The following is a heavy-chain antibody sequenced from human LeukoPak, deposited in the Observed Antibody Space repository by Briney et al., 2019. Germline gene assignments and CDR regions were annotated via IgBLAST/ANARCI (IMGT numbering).Heavy chain of an antibody. CDR3: ATPDLPYLYCSSTSCYMPSS. Sequence: ASVKVSCKASGYTFTSYGISWVRQAPGQGREWMGWISAYNGNTNYAQKLQGRVTMTTDTSTSTAYMELRSLRSDDTAVYYCATPDLPYLYCSSTSCYMPSSWGQGTLVTVSS. CDR2: ISAYNGNT. V-gene: IGHV1-18*01. D-gene: IGHD2-2*02. J-gene: IGHJ4*02. CDR1: GYTFTSYG.